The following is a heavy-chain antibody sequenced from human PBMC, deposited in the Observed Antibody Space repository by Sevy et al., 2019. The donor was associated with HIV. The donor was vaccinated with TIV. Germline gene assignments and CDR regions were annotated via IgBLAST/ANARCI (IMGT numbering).Heavy chain of an antibody. Sequence: GESLKISCKGSGYSFTSYWIGWVRQMPGKGLEWMGIIYPGDSDTRYSPSFQGQVTISADKSISTAYLQWSSLKASDTAMYYCARRVYYDFWSDYYEAAYYFDYWGQGTLVTVSS. V-gene: IGHV5-51*01. CDR2: IYPGDSDT. CDR1: GYSFTSYW. D-gene: IGHD3-3*01. J-gene: IGHJ4*02. CDR3: ARRVYYDFWSDYYEAAYYFDY.